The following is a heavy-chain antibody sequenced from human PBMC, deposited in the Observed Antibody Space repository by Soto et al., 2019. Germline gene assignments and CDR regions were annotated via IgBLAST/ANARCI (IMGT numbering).Heavy chain of an antibody. D-gene: IGHD1-26*01. CDR2: MYYSGTT. V-gene: IGHV4-39*01. Sequence: QLRLQESGPGLVKPSDTLALTCSVSGGSIRSHGYYWAWIRQPPGKGLEWIGSMYYSGTTYYNPSHKSRGTLSIDSSKTKFSLKVKSVTDADTAVYYCARPVYSGNFFANAARFDPWGQGTLVTVSS. CDR3: ARPVYSGNFFANAARFDP. J-gene: IGHJ5*02. CDR1: GGSIRSHGYY.